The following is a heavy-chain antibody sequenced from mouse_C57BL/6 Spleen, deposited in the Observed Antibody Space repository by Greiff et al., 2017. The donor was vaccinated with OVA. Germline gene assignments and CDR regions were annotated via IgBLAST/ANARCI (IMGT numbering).Heavy chain of an antibody. Sequence: EVKLMESGPELVKPGASVKIPCKASGYTFTDYHMDWVKQSHGKSLEWIGDINPNNGGTIYNQKFKGKATLTVDKSSSTAYMELRSLTSEDTAVYYCAITTAYFDYWGQGTTLTVSS. CDR2: INPNNGGT. D-gene: IGHD1-2*01. V-gene: IGHV1-18*01. CDR3: AITTAYFDY. CDR1: GYTFTDYH. J-gene: IGHJ2*01.